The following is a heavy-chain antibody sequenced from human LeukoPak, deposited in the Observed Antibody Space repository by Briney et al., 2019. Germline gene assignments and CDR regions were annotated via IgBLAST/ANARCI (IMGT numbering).Heavy chain of an antibody. CDR3: ARGRSRVLAVY. CDR2: IGQGERT. D-gene: IGHD5/OR15-5a*01. CDR1: GGSLSGYY. J-gene: IGHJ4*02. V-gene: IGHV4-34*01. Sequence: SETLSLTCAVYGGSLSGYYWTWLRQSPGMGLEWIGEIGQGERTTYDPSLESRVTISGGTSKTHFSLKLTSVTAADTAVYFCARGRSRVLAVYWGQGTLVTVSS.